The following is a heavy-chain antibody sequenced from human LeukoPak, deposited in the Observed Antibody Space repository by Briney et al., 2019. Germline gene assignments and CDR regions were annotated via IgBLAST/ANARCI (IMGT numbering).Heavy chain of an antibody. Sequence: PGGSLRLSCAASGSTFSSYGMHWVRQAPGKGLEWVAVISYDGSNKYYADSVKGRFTISRDNSKNTLYLQMNSLRAEDTAVYYCAKDTGFQDYWGQGTLVTVSS. CDR2: ISYDGSNK. CDR1: GSTFSSYG. D-gene: IGHD2-15*01. J-gene: IGHJ4*02. CDR3: AKDTGFQDY. V-gene: IGHV3-30*18.